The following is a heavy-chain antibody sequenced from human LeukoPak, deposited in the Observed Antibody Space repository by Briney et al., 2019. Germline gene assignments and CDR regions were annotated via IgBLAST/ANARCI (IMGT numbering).Heavy chain of an antibody. D-gene: IGHD1-26*01. Sequence: GASVKVSCKTSGGTLNSHIFSWVRQAPGQGLEWMGKITPIIDTAKYSQKFQGRVTIIADKSTTTVYMELSSLKSGDTAVYYCTRVNLRGSQYNWFDPWGQGTLVTVSS. CDR2: ITPIIDTA. V-gene: IGHV1-69*08. J-gene: IGHJ5*02. CDR3: TRVNLRGSQYNWFDP. CDR1: GGTLNSHI.